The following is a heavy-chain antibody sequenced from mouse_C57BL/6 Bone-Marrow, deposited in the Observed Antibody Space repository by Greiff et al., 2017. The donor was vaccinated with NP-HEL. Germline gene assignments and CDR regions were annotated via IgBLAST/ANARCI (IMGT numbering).Heavy chain of an antibody. D-gene: IGHD1-1*02. CDR3: AGYLVYAMDY. Sequence: QVQLQQSGAELARPGASVKLSCKASGYTFTSYGISWVKQRTGQGLEWIGEISPRSGNTYYNAKFKGKATLTADKSSSTAYMGLRSLTSEDSAVYFCAGYLVYAMDYWGQGTSVTVSS. CDR1: GYTFTSYG. J-gene: IGHJ4*01. V-gene: IGHV1-81*01. CDR2: ISPRSGNT.